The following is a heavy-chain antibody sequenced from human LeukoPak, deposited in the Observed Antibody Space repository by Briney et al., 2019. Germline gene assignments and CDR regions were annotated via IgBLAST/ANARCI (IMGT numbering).Heavy chain of an antibody. D-gene: IGHD3-9*01. CDR3: ARKTYDILTGYYIFDY. J-gene: IGHJ4*02. CDR1: GYTFTSYG. Sequence: ASVKVSCKASGYTFTSYGISWVRQAPGQGLEWMGWISAYNGNTNYAQKLQGRVTMTTDTSTSTAYMELRSLRSDDTAVYYCARKTYDILTGYYIFDYWGQGTLVTVSS. CDR2: ISAYNGNT. V-gene: IGHV1-18*01.